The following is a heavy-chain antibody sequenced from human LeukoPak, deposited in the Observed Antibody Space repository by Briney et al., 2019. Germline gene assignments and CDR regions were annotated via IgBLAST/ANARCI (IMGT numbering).Heavy chain of an antibody. V-gene: IGHV1-24*01. Sequence: GASVKVSCKVSGYTLTELSMHWVRQAPGKGLEWMGGFDPEDGETIYAQKFQGRVTMTEDTSADTAYMELSSLRSEDTAVYYCATSVSVRGDNFDYWGQGTLVTVSS. CDR1: GYTLTELS. CDR2: FDPEDGET. J-gene: IGHJ4*02. D-gene: IGHD3-10*01. CDR3: ATSVSVRGDNFDY.